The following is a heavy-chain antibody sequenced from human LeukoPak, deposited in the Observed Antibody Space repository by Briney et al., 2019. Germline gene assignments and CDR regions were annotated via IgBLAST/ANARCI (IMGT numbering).Heavy chain of an antibody. CDR3: ARDSITGTTYWFDP. Sequence: PGGSLRLSCAASGFTFSSYSMNWVRQAPGKGLEWVSSISSSSSYIYYADSVKGRFTISRDNAKSSLYLQMNSLRAKDTAVYYCARDSITGTTYWFDPWGQGTLVTVSS. D-gene: IGHD1-7*01. CDR1: GFTFSSYS. CDR2: ISSSSSYI. J-gene: IGHJ5*02. V-gene: IGHV3-21*01.